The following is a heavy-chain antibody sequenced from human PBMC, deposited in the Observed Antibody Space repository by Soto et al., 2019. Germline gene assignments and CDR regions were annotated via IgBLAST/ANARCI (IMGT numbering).Heavy chain of an antibody. CDR3: ARGKTHYYGSGSYGWFDP. J-gene: IGHJ5*02. CDR1: GGTFSSYA. CDR2: IIPIFGTA. D-gene: IGHD3-10*01. V-gene: IGHV1-69*01. Sequence: QVQLVQSGAEVKKPGSSVKVSCKASGGTFSSYAISWVRQAPGQGLEWMGGIIPIFGTANYAQKFQGRVTITAAESTSTAYMELSSLRSEDTAVYYCARGKTHYYGSGSYGWFDPWGQGTLVTVSS.